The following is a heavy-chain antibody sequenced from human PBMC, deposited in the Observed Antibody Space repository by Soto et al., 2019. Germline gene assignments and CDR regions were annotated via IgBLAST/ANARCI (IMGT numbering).Heavy chain of an antibody. CDR1: GGSIGNSNYY. CDR3: ERHSIWLLLSDY. CDR2: IYYTGNT. Sequence: PSETLSLTCNVSGGSIGNSNYYWGWIRQPPGKGLEWIGSIYYTGNTYYNPSLKSRVTISVDTCKNQFSLKLDSVTAADTAVYFCERHSIWLLLSDYWGQGPLVT. V-gene: IGHV4-39*01. D-gene: IGHD3-22*01. J-gene: IGHJ4*02.